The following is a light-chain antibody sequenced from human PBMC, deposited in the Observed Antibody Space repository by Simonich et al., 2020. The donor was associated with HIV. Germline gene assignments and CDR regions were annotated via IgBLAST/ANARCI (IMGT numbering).Light chain of an antibody. CDR2: GAS. Sequence: EIVMTKSPVPLSVSPGERATLSCRASQSVSSNLIWYQQKADQAPRLLIHGASTRATGIPGRFSGSGSGTDFTLTISRLEPEDFAVYYCQQYGSSPFTFGPGTKVDIK. CDR1: QSVSSN. J-gene: IGKJ3*01. CDR3: QQYGSSPFT. V-gene: IGKV3-20*01.